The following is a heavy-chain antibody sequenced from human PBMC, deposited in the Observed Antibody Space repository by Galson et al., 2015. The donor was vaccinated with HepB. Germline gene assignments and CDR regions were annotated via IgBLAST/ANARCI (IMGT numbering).Heavy chain of an antibody. Sequence: SVKVSCKASGYTFTSYDINWVRQATGQGLEWMGWMNPNSGNTGYAQKFQGRVTMTRNTSISTAYMELSSLRSEDTAVYYCARGRWGIVVVPAAIPYYYYYMDVWGKGTTVTVSS. CDR1: GYTFTSYD. CDR3: ARGRWGIVVVPAAIPYYYYYMDV. V-gene: IGHV1-8*01. D-gene: IGHD2-2*02. CDR2: MNPNSGNT. J-gene: IGHJ6*03.